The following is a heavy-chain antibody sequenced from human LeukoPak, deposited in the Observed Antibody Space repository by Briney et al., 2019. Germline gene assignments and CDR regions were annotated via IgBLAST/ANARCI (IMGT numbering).Heavy chain of an antibody. CDR3: ARDRLTTVTTFHFDY. J-gene: IGHJ4*02. Sequence: PGRSLSLSCAASGFTFSTYAMHWVRQAPGKGLEWVAVIWYDRTNKYYADSVKGRFTISRDNSKNTLYLQMSSLRAEDTAVYYCARDRLTTVTTFHFDYWGQGTLVTASS. CDR2: IWYDRTNK. D-gene: IGHD4-17*01. V-gene: IGHV3-33*01. CDR1: GFTFSTYA.